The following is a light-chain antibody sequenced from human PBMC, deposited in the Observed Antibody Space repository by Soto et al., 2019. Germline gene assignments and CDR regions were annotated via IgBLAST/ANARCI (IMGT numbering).Light chain of an antibody. Sequence: SVLTQPPSVSGAPGQRVTISCTGSTSNFGAGYDVHWYQQLPGTAPKLLIYDNNNRPSGVPDRFSGSKSGTSASLAITGLQAEDEADYYCQSYDSILSGVIFGGGTKLTVL. J-gene: IGLJ2*01. CDR2: DNN. CDR3: QSYDSILSGVI. V-gene: IGLV1-40*01. CDR1: TSNFGAGYD.